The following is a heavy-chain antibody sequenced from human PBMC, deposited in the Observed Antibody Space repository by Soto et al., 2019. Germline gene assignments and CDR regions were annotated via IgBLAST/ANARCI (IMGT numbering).Heavy chain of an antibody. D-gene: IGHD2-15*01. J-gene: IGHJ6*02. Sequence: QVQLVQSGAEVKKPGASVKVSCKASGYTFTSYAMHWVRQAPGQRLEWMGWINAGNGNTKYSQKFQGRVTITRDTSASTAYMELSSLRSEDTAVYYCARDCSGGSCYSDDYYYYGMDVWGQGTTVTVSS. CDR3: ARDCSGGSCYSDDYYYYGMDV. CDR1: GYTFTSYA. CDR2: INAGNGNT. V-gene: IGHV1-3*01.